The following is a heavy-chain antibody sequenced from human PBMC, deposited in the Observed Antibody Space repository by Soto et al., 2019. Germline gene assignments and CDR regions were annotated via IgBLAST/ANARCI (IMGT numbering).Heavy chain of an antibody. CDR2: IYHSGST. D-gene: IGHD5-12*01. CDR3: ARHVRGGVATIGRAVLDHHPYDWFDP. Sequence: SETLSLTCAVSGGSISSGGYSWSWIRQPPGKGLEWIGYIYHSGSTYYNPSLKSRVTISVDTSKNQFSLKLSSVTAADTAVYYCARHVRGGVATIGRAVLDHHPYDWFDPWGQGTLVTVSS. V-gene: IGHV4-30-2*03. CDR1: GGSISSGGYS. J-gene: IGHJ5*02.